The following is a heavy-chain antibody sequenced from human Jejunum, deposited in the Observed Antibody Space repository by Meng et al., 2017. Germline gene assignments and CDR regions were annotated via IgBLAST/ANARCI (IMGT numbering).Heavy chain of an antibody. CDR1: GFTFSNSW. D-gene: IGHD6-6*01. V-gene: IGHV3-74*03. CDR2: IISDGSHT. CDR3: VRDSSSARGDY. Sequence: EVQLVESGGGLVQPGGSLRLSCTASGFTFSNSWMHWVRQAPGKGLAWVSHIISDGSHTTSADSVKGRFTISRDNAKNTLYLKMNSLRVEDTAVYYCVRDSSSARGDYWGQGTLVTVSS. J-gene: IGHJ4*02.